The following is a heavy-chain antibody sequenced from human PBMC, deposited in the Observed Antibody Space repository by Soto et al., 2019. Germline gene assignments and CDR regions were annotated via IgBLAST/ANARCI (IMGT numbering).Heavy chain of an antibody. V-gene: IGHV4-59*01. Sequence: PSETLSLTCTVSGGSISSYYWSWIRQPPGKGLEWIGYIYYSGSTNYNPSLKSRVTISVDTSKNQFSLKLSSVTAADTAVYYCARVSRDGYNFGYWGQGTLVTVSS. CDR1: GGSISSYY. CDR3: ARVSRDGYNFGY. J-gene: IGHJ4*02. D-gene: IGHD5-12*01. CDR2: IYYSGST.